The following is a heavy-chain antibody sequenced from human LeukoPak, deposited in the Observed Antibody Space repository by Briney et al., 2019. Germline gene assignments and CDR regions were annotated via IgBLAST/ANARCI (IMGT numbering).Heavy chain of an antibody. Sequence: ASVKVSCKASVYTFTSYGISWVRQAPGQGLEWMGWISSYNGNTNYAQKLQGRVTLTTDTSTSTAYMELRSLRSDDTAIYYCARRASGIYFDFDYWGQGTLVTVSS. D-gene: IGHD1-26*01. CDR1: VYTFTSYG. CDR3: ARRASGIYFDFDY. V-gene: IGHV1-18*01. J-gene: IGHJ4*02. CDR2: ISSYNGNT.